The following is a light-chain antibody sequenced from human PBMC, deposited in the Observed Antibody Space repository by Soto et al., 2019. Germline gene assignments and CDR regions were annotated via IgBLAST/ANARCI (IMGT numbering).Light chain of an antibody. J-gene: IGLJ1*01. CDR1: SSDIGGYNY. Sequence: QSALTQPRSVSGSPGQSVTISCTGTSSDIGGYNYVSWYQQHPGKAPKLMIYTVTKRPSGVPDRFSGSKSDNTAYLTLSGLQADDEADYYCCSYAGSSSYVFGTGTKVTVL. CDR3: CSYAGSSSYV. CDR2: TVT. V-gene: IGLV2-11*01.